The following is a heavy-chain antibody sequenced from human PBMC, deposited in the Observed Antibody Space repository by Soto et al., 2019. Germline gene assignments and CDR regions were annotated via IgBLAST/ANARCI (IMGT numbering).Heavy chain of an antibody. J-gene: IGHJ4*02. D-gene: IGHD3-16*01. CDR2: IYYSGST. CDR1: GGSISSYY. V-gene: IGHV4-59*01. CDR3: ARAWGRVFDY. Sequence: QVQLQESGPGLVKPSETLSLTCTVSGGSISSYYWSWIRQPPGKGLEWIGYIYYSGSTNYNPSLKSRVTISVDTSKNQFSLKLSSVTAADTAVYYCARAWGRVFDYCGQGTLVTVSS.